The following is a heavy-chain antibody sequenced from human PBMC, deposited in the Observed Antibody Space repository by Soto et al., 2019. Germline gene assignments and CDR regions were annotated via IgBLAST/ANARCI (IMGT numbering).Heavy chain of an antibody. CDR2: INPNSGGT. J-gene: IGHJ4*02. CDR1: GYTFTGYY. V-gene: IGHV1-2*02. Sequence: ASVKVSCKASGYTFTGYYMYWVRQAPGQGLEWMGWINPNSGGTNYAQKFQGRVTVTRDTSISTAYMELSRLRSDDTAVYYCARARGYSGYDPDYWGQGTLVTVSS. D-gene: IGHD5-12*01. CDR3: ARARGYSGYDPDY.